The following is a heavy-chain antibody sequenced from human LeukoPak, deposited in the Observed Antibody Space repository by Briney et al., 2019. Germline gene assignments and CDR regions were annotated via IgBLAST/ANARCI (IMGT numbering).Heavy chain of an antibody. CDR1: GFSFSSYA. Sequence: GGSLRLSCAASGFSFSSYAMNWVRQVPGKGLEWVAVMSYDGGTKYYADSVKGRVTISRDNSKNTLYVQMNSLRAEDTAVYYCAKDGGSGYYYFDYWGQGTLVTVSS. CDR3: AKDGGSGYYYFDY. V-gene: IGHV3-30-3*01. CDR2: MSYDGGTK. D-gene: IGHD3-22*01. J-gene: IGHJ4*02.